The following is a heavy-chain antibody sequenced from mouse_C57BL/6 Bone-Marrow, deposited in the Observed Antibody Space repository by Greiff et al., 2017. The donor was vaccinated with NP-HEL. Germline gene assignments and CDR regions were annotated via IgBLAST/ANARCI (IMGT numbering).Heavy chain of an antibody. Sequence: EVKLVESGGGLVKPGGSLKLSCAASGFTFSSYTMSWVRQTPEKRLEWVATISGGGGNTYYPDSVKGRFTISRDNAKNTLYLQMSSLRSEDTALYYCARQYYGPYYFDYWGQGTTLTVSS. CDR2: ISGGGGNT. V-gene: IGHV5-9*01. D-gene: IGHD1-1*02. CDR1: GFTFSSYT. CDR3: ARQYYGPYYFDY. J-gene: IGHJ2*01.